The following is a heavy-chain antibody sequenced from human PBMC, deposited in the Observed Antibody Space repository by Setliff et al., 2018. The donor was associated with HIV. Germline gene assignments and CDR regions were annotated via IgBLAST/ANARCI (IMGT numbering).Heavy chain of an antibody. CDR2: INTNTGSP. Sequence: GASVKVSCKASGYTFTSYAMNWVRQAPGQGLEWMGWINTNTGSPTCAQGFTGRFVFSLDTSVSTAYLQISSLKAEDTAVYYCARGIEIWYGSSGYYNAFDIWGQGTMVTVSS. J-gene: IGHJ3*02. V-gene: IGHV7-4-1*02. CDR3: ARGIEIWYGSSGYYNAFDI. CDR1: GYTFTSYA. D-gene: IGHD3-22*01.